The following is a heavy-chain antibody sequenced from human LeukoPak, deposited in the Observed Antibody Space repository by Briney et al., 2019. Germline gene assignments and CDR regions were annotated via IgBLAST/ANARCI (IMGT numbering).Heavy chain of an antibody. CDR2: IYYSGSI. D-gene: IGHD3-22*01. CDR3: ARGPHSSGYYYYYYYGMDV. V-gene: IGHV4-59*12. Sequence: PSETLSLTCTVSGGFISNYYWNWIRQPSGKGLEWIGYIYYSGSINYNPSLKSRVTISVDTSKNQFSLKLSSVTAADTAVYYCARGPHSSGYYYYYYYGMDVWGQGTTVTVSS. CDR1: GGFISNYY. J-gene: IGHJ6*02.